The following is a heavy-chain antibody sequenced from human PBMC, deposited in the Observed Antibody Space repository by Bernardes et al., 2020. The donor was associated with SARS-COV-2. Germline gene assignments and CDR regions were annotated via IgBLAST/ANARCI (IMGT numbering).Heavy chain of an antibody. J-gene: IGHJ3*02. CDR2: MNPNSGNT. Sequence: ASVKVSCKASGYTFTSYDINWVRQATGQGLEWMGWMNPNSGNTGYAQKFQGRVTMTRNTSISTAYMELSSLRSEDTAVYYCASRMGGDFSGVPAAVDAFDIWGQGTMVTVSS. CDR1: GYTFTSYD. CDR3: ASRMGGDFSGVPAAVDAFDI. V-gene: IGHV1-8*01. D-gene: IGHD2-2*01.